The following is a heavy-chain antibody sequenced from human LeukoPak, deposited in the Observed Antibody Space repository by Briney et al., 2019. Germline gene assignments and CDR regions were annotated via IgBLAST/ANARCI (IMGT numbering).Heavy chain of an antibody. V-gene: IGHV4-39*07. J-gene: IGHJ6*03. Sequence: SETLSLTCSVSGGSITTSSSHWAWIRRPPGKGLEWIGTLYYSGSPYYSPSLKSRVTILLDTANNQFSLSLTSVTAADTAVYYCARGQRYFDHLLGPQPIYYMDVWGKGTTVTVSS. CDR2: LYYSGSP. D-gene: IGHD3-3*01. CDR3: ARGQRYFDHLLGPQPIYYMDV. CDR1: GGSITTSSSH.